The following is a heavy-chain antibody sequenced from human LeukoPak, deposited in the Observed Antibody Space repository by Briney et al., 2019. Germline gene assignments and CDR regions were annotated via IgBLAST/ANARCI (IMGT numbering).Heavy chain of an antibody. CDR3: AKVRYMNSWCREIDY. Sequence: GGSLRLSRSASGFTFSSYAMTWVRQAPGKGLEWVASISGSGGSTYHADSVKGRFTISRDNSRNTLYLQMNSLRADDTAVFYCAKVRYMNSWCREIDYWGQGTVVTVSS. V-gene: IGHV3-23*01. CDR1: GFTFSSYA. J-gene: IGHJ4*02. D-gene: IGHD6-13*01. CDR2: ISGSGGST.